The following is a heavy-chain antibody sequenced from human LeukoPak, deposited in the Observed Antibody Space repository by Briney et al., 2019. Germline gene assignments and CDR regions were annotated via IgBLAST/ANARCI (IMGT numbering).Heavy chain of an antibody. J-gene: IGHJ6*02. CDR1: GFTFSSYA. CDR3: ARAEGRIQLWSRYYYGMDV. V-gene: IGHV3-30-3*01. CDR2: ISYDGSNK. D-gene: IGHD5-18*01. Sequence: GRSLRLSCAASGFTFSSYAMHWVRQAPGKGPEWVAVISYDGSNKYYADSVKGRFTISRDNSKNTLYLQMNSLRAEDTAVYYCARAEGRIQLWSRYYYGMDVWGQGTTVTVSS.